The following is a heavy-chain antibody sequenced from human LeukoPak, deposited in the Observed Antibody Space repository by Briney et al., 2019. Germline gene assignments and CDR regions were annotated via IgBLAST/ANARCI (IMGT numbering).Heavy chain of an antibody. CDR2: INPNSGAT. V-gene: IGHV1-2*02. CDR1: GYTFSGYY. J-gene: IGHJ4*02. CDR3: ASHDRDAAYFDY. D-gene: IGHD6-25*01. Sequence: ASVKVSCKASGYTFSGYYMNWVRQAPGQGLEWMGWINPNSGATNYAQKFQGRVTMTRDTSISTAYMELSRLRSDDTAVYYCASHDRDAAYFDYWGQGTLVTVSS.